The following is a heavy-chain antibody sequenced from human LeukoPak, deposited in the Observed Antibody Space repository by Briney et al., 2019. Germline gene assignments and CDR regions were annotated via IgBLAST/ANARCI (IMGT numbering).Heavy chain of an antibody. V-gene: IGHV1-46*03. J-gene: IGHJ4*02. Sequence: ASVKLSCKASGYTFTSYYMHWVRQAPGQGLEWMGIINPSGRSTSYAQKFQGRVTMTRDTSTRTGYMELRSLRSDDTAVYYCARASSGYYFAYFDYWGQGTLVTVSS. CDR1: GYTFTSYY. CDR2: INPSGRST. D-gene: IGHD3-3*01. CDR3: ARASSGYYFAYFDY.